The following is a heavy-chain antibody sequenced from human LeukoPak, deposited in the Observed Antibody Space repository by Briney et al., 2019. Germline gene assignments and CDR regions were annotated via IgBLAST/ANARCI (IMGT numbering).Heavy chain of an antibody. CDR3: ARVSGYFGRSGYDRAFDY. V-gene: IGHV1-69*05. J-gene: IGHJ4*02. CDR1: GYTFTGYY. CDR2: IIPIFGTA. Sequence: SVKVSCKASGYTFTGYYMHWVRQAPGQGLEWMGGIIPIFGTANYAQKFQGRVTITTDESTSTAYMELSSLRSEDTAVYYCARVSGYFGRSGYDRAFDYWGQGTLVTVSS. D-gene: IGHD5-12*01.